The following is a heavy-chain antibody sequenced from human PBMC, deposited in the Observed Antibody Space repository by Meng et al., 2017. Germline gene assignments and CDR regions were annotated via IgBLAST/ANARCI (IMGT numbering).Heavy chain of an antibody. CDR3: ASVEMATTIS. V-gene: IGHV4-39*07. J-gene: IGHJ4*02. Sequence: EVQGSGPGLVKPSETLSLACTVSGGSISSSSYYWGWIRQPPGKGLEWIGSIYYSGSTYYNPSLKSRVTISVDTSKNQFSLKLSSVTAADTAVYYCASVEMATTISWGQGTLVTVFS. CDR1: GGSISSSSYY. CDR2: IYYSGST. D-gene: IGHD5-24*01.